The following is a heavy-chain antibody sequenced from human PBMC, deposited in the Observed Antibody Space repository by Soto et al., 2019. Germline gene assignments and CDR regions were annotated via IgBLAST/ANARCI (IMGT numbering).Heavy chain of an antibody. Sequence: QVQLVQSGAEVKKPGASVKVSCKASGYSFSSYDINWVRQATGQGLEWLGWMNPNSGNTGYAQNFQGRVTMTRNTSISTAYMELSSLRYEDTAVYYCARDYGDNSGWFDPWGQGTLVTVSS. CDR3: ARDYGDNSGWFDP. CDR1: GYSFSSYD. CDR2: MNPNSGNT. J-gene: IGHJ5*02. V-gene: IGHV1-8*01. D-gene: IGHD4-17*01.